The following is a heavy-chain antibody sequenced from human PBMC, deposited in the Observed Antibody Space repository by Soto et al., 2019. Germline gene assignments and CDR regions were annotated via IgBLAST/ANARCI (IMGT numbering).Heavy chain of an antibody. CDR1: GFTVSSNY. CDR3: ARGSVLVAGTYPEAFDI. J-gene: IGHJ3*02. Sequence: GGFLRLSCAASGFTVSSNYMSWVRQAPGKGLEWVSVIYSGGSTYYEDSVKGRFTISRHNSKNTLYLQMNSLRAEDTAVYYCARGSVLVAGTYPEAFDIWGQGTMVTVSS. D-gene: IGHD6-19*01. CDR2: IYSGGST. V-gene: IGHV3-53*04.